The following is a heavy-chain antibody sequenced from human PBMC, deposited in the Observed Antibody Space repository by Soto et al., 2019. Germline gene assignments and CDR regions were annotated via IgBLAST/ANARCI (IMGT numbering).Heavy chain of an antibody. V-gene: IGHV3-13*01. J-gene: IGHJ4*02. D-gene: IGHD3-3*01. CDR2: LSYAGDT. Sequence: PGGSLRLSCAASGFTLSTYDMHWVRQGTGKGLEWVAALSYAGDTYYPGSVKGRFTVSRESAKNSLYLQMNSLTAEDTAVYYCAKDRPLDFWSGYYTSSDYFDYWGQGTLVTVSS. CDR1: GFTLSTYD. CDR3: AKDRPLDFWSGYYTSSDYFDY.